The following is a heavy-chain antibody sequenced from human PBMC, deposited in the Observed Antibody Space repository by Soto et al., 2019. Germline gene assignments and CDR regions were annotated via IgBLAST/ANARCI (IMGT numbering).Heavy chain of an antibody. CDR3: TRITSLAGVY. CDR2: ISWNSGSI. J-gene: IGHJ4*02. CDR1: GFTFDDYA. V-gene: IGHV3-9*01. Sequence: EVQLVESGGGLVQPGRSLRLSCAASGFTFDDYAMHWVRQAPGKGLEWVSGISWNSGSIGYADSVKGRFTISRDNAKNSLYLQMNSLRAEDTAVYYCTRITSLAGVYWGQGTLVTVSS. D-gene: IGHD3-10*01.